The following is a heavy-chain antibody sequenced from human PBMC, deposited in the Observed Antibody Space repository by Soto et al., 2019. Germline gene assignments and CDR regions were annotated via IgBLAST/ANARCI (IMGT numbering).Heavy chain of an antibody. CDR2: IWYDGSNK. J-gene: IGHJ3*02. D-gene: IGHD3-22*01. Sequence: QVQLVESGGGVVQPGRSLRLSCAASGFTFSSYGMHWVRQAPGKGLEWVAVIWYDGSNKYYADSVKGRFTISRDNSKNTLYLQMNSLRAEDTAVYYCARAQYYDHTGDAFDIWGQGTMVTVSS. V-gene: IGHV3-33*01. CDR3: ARAQYYDHTGDAFDI. CDR1: GFTFSSYG.